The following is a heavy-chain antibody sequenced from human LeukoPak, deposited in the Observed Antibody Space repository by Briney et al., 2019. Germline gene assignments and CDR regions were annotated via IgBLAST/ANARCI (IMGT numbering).Heavy chain of an antibody. D-gene: IGHD1-14*01. Sequence: GGSLRLSCVASGFTFSNAWMNWIRQTPGKGLEWVANINQDGTEKHFGDSVKGRFTISRDNAKNSVFLEMNSLRAEDTAVYYCARGTNAYPGTDYWGQGTLVTVSS. CDR3: ARGTNAYPGTDY. J-gene: IGHJ4*02. V-gene: IGHV3-7*01. CDR1: GFTFSNAW. CDR2: INQDGTEK.